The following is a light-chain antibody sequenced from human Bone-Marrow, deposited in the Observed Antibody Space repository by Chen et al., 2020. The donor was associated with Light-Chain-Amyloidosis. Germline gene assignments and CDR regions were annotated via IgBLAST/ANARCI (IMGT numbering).Light chain of an antibody. CDR3: QSADSSGTYEVI. J-gene: IGLJ2*01. V-gene: IGLV3-25*03. CDR2: RDT. CDR1: DLPTKY. Sequence: SHELTQPPSVSVSPGQTARITCSGEDLPTKYAYWYQQKPGQAPVLVIHRDTERPSGISERFSGSSSGTTATLTISGIQAEDEADYHCQSADSSGTYEVIFGGGTKLTVL.